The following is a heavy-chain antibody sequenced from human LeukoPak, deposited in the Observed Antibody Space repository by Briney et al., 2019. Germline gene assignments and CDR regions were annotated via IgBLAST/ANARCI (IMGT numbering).Heavy chain of an antibody. D-gene: IGHD3-16*01. J-gene: IGHJ4*02. CDR3: ARDTWGFEN. V-gene: IGHV3-48*04. CDR2: ISITSSTK. CDR1: GITFSRDA. Sequence: GGSLRLSCAASGITFSRDAMNWGREAPGKGLEWVSYISITSSTKYYADAVRGRFSISRDNARNSLYLQMDSLRAEDTAVYFCARDTWGFENWGQGTLVTVSS.